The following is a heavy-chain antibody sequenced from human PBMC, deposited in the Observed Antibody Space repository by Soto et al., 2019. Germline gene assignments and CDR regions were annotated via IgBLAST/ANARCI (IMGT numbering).Heavy chain of an antibody. CDR2: ISSTTNYI. CDR1: WFTFTRYS. CDR3: ARESEDLTSNFDY. J-gene: IGHJ4*02. V-gene: IGHV3-21*06. Sequence: LRLSCAASWFTFTRYSMNWVRQAPGKGLEWVSSISSTTNYIYYGDSMKGRFTISRDNAKNSLYLEMNSLRAEDTAVYYCARESEDLTSNFDYWGQGTLVTVSS.